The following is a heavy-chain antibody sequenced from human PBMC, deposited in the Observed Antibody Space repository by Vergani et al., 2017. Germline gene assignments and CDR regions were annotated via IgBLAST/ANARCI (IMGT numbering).Heavy chain of an antibody. V-gene: IGHV3-11*04. J-gene: IGHJ5*01. CDR3: VRTEYCTGIACNTRFDS. CDR1: GFTFSDYY. CDR2: ISGSGSIT. D-gene: IGHD2-8*02. Sequence: QVQLVESGGGLVKPGGSLRLSCAASGFTFSDYYMSWVRQAPGLGVEWISYISGSGSITHYADSVKGRFSISRDNAKNTLYLQMNSLRAEDTGVYYCVRTEYCTGIACNTRFDSWGQGALVTVSS.